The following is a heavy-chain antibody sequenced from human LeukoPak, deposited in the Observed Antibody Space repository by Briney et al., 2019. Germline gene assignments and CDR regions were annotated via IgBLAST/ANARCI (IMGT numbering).Heavy chain of an antibody. CDR3: ARDRRPYCSGGSCLAFDI. Sequence: GGSLRLSCAASGFTFRSYAMHWVRQAPGKGLEWVALISCDGSNKYYADSVKGRFTISRDNSKNTLYLQMNSLRAEDTAVYYCARDRRPYCSGGSCLAFDIWGQGTMVTVSS. CDR1: GFTFRSYA. V-gene: IGHV3-30-3*01. CDR2: ISCDGSNK. J-gene: IGHJ3*02. D-gene: IGHD2-15*01.